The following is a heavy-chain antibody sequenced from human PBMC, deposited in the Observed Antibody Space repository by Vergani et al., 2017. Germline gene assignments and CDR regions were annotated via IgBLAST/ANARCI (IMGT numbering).Heavy chain of an antibody. CDR3: ARECDSESFVLFYY. CDR1: GGTFSSYA. D-gene: IGHD1-26*01. Sequence: QVQLVQSGAEVKKPGSSVKVSCKASGGTFSSYAISWVRQAPGQGLEWMGGIITIFGTANYAQKFQGRVTITADKSTSTAYMERSILRSEDTAVYYCARECDSESFVLFYYWDRGTLVTVSS. J-gene: IGHJ4*02. V-gene: IGHV1-69*06. CDR2: IITIFGTA.